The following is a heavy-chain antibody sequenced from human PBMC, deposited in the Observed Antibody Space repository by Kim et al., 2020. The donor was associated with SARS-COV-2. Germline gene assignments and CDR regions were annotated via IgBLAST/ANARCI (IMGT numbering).Heavy chain of an antibody. V-gene: IGHV1-18*01. CDR1: GYTFTHHG. CDR3: ASGPLPESSGYYPGYYYGMAV. Sequence: ASVKVSCKASGYTFTHHGISWVRQAPGQGLEWMGFISVKTGNIKYAQKLQGRVTMTTDTSTSTAYMELRSLRSDDTAVYYCASGPLPESSGYYPGYYYGMAVWGQGTTVTVSS. CDR2: ISVKTGNI. J-gene: IGHJ6*02. D-gene: IGHD3-22*01.